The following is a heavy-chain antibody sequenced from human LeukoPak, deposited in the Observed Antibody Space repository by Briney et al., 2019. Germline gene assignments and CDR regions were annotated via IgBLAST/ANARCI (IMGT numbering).Heavy chain of an antibody. J-gene: IGHJ4*02. CDR2: IYYSGST. CDR1: GGSISSSSYY. V-gene: IGHV4-39*07. Sequence: SETLSLTCTVSGGSISSSSYYWGWIRQPPGKGLEWIGSIYYSGSTYYNPSLKSRVTISVDTSKNQFSLKLSSVTAADTAVYYCARDRYYYDSSARYFDYWGQGTLVTVSS. D-gene: IGHD3-22*01. CDR3: ARDRYYYDSSARYFDY.